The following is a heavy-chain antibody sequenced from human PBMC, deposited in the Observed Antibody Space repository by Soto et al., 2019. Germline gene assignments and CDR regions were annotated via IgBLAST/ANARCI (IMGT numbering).Heavy chain of an antibody. Sequence: GSSVKVSCKASGYTFTGYFIHWVRQAPGQGLEWMGMINPNSGATKYAQNFQAGVTMTRDTSITTVYMELSRLTSDDTAAYYCARGGYSRSSIRFDTWGQGTLVTVSS. D-gene: IGHD6-6*01. CDR2: INPNSGAT. J-gene: IGHJ5*02. V-gene: IGHV1-2*02. CDR1: GYTFTGYF. CDR3: ARGGYSRSSIRFDT.